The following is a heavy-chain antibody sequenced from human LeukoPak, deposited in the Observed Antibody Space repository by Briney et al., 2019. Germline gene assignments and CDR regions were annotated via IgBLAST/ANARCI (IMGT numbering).Heavy chain of an antibody. CDR3: AKRSNSYYYFDY. Sequence: GGSLRLSCVASGFPFSDYYMSWIRQAPGKVLEWVSCISSSGGNMYYADSVKGRFTICRDNAKNSLYLQMNTLGAEDTAIYYCAKRSNSYYYFDYWGQGTLVTVSS. J-gene: IGHJ4*02. D-gene: IGHD2/OR15-2a*01. CDR1: GFPFSDYY. CDR2: ISSSGGNM. V-gene: IGHV3-11*01.